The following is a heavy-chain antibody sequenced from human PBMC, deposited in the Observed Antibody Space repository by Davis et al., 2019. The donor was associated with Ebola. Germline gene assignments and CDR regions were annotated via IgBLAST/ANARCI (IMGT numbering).Heavy chain of an antibody. Sequence: PGGSLRLSCAVSGFTFSSYWMHWVRQVPGKGLVWVSRINIDGGRTYYGDSVRGRFTISRDNSKNPLCLQMSSLRAEDTALYYCAKKSYDFGNYGRFDYWGQGTLVTVSS. D-gene: IGHD4-11*01. V-gene: IGHV3-74*01. CDR3: AKKSYDFGNYGRFDY. CDR2: INIDGGRT. CDR1: GFTFSSYW. J-gene: IGHJ4*02.